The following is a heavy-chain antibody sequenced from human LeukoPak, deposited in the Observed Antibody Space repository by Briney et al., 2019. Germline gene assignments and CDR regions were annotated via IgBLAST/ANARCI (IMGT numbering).Heavy chain of an antibody. CDR3: ARDGSRSYCSSTSCYIGY. Sequence: PGRSLRLSCAASGFTFSSYAMHWVRQAPGKGLEWVAVISYDGSNKYYADSVKGRFTISRDNSKNTLYLQMNSLRAEDTAVYYCARDGSRSYCSSTSCYIGYWGQGTLVTVSS. V-gene: IGHV3-30-3*01. J-gene: IGHJ4*02. CDR1: GFTFSSYA. CDR2: ISYDGSNK. D-gene: IGHD2-2*02.